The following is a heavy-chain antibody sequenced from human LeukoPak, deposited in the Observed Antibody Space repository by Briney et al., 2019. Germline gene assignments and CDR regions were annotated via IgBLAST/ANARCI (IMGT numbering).Heavy chain of an antibody. CDR2: INHSGST. V-gene: IGHV4-34*01. D-gene: IGHD3-10*01. CDR1: GGSFSGYY. Sequence: SETLSLTCAVYGGSFSGYYWSWIRQPPGKGLEWIGEINHSGSTNYNPSLKSRVTISVDTSKNQFSLKLSSVTAADTAVYYCARAIGRFGELSIDYWGQGTLVTVPS. CDR3: ARAIGRFGELSIDY. J-gene: IGHJ4*02.